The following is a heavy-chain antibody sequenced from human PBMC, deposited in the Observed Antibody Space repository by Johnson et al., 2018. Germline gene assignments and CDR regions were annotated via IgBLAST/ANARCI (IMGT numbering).Heavy chain of an antibody. D-gene: IGHD5-18*01. CDR2: IWYDGSNK. CDR3: ARVPPMVNDAFDI. Sequence: QVQLQQWGAGLLKPSETLSLTCAVYGGSFSGYYWSWIRQPPGKGLEWVAVIWYDGSNKYYVDSVKGRFTISRANAKNSLYLQMNSLRAEDTAVYYCARVPPMVNDAFDIWGQGTMVTVSS. J-gene: IGHJ3*02. V-gene: IGHV3-33*08. CDR1: GGSFSGYY.